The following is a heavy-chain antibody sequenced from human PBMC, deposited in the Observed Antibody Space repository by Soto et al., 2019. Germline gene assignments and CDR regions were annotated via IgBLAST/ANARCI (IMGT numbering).Heavy chain of an antibody. V-gene: IGHV1-3*01. CDR2: INAGNGNT. Sequence: ASVKVSCKASGYTFTSYAMHWVRQAPGQRLEWMGWINAGNGNTKYSQKFQGRVTITRDTSASTAYMELSSLRSEDTTVYYCARVIGGTYYYDSSGIRGYAFDIWGQGTMVTVSS. CDR1: GYTFTSYA. J-gene: IGHJ3*02. D-gene: IGHD3-22*01. CDR3: ARVIGGTYYYDSSGIRGYAFDI.